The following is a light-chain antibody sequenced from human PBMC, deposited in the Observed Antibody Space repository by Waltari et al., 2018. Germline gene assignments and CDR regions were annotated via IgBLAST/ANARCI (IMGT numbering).Light chain of an antibody. J-gene: IGLJ2*01. CDR2: EVS. V-gene: IGLV2-8*01. CDR1: SSDVGAYKY. CDR3: ASRGASKV. Sequence: QSALTQPPSASGSPGQSVTISCPGTSSDVGAYKYVSWYQQHPGTAPKLLIYEVSKRASGVPDRFSGSKSGNTASLTVSGLQAEDEADYYCASRGASKVFGGGTKLTVL.